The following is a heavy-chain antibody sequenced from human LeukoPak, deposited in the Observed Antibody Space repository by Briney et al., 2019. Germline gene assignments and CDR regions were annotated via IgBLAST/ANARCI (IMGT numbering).Heavy chain of an antibody. D-gene: IGHD6-19*01. CDR2: ISYDGSNK. Sequence: AGGSLRLSCAASGFTFSSYAMHWVRQAPGKGLEWVAVISYDGSNKYYADSVKGRFTISRDNSKNTLCLQMNSLRAEDTAVYYCARLHHSSGWPIDYWGQGTLVTVSS. CDR3: ARLHHSSGWPIDY. J-gene: IGHJ4*02. V-gene: IGHV3-30*04. CDR1: GFTFSSYA.